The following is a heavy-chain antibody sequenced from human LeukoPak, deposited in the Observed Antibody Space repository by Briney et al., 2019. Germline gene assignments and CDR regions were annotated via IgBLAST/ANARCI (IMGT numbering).Heavy chain of an antibody. V-gene: IGHV1-46*01. J-gene: IGHJ4*02. CDR2: INPSGGST. D-gene: IGHD3-22*01. CDR3: ARDQFALEYYYDSSGSFEY. CDR1: GYTFTSYY. Sequence: GASVKVSCKASGYTFTSYYMHWVRQAPGQGLEWMGIINPSGGSTSYAQKFQGRVTMTRDTSTSTVYMELSSLRSEDTAMYYCARDQFALEYYYDSSGSFEYWGQGTLVTVSS.